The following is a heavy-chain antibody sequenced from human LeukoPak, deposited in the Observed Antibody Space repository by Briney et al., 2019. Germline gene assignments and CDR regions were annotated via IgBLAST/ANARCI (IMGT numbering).Heavy chain of an antibody. D-gene: IGHD3-16*01. CDR2: IYSSGNT. J-gene: IGHJ4*02. CDR3: ASYTASGAYFGQ. CDR1: GVSISSYY. Sequence: SETLSLTSTVSGVSISSYYWSWIRPPAGKGLEWIGRIYSSGNTNYNPSLKSRVTMSVDTSQHQFSLKLGSVTAADTALYFCASYTASGAYFGQWGQGTLVTVSS. V-gene: IGHV4-4*07.